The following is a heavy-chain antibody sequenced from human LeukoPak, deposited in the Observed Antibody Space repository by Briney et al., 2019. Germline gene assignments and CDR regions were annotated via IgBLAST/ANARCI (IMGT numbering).Heavy chain of an antibody. CDR1: GGSISSYY. J-gene: IGHJ4*02. V-gene: IGHV4-59*01. CDR3: ALYYDSSGYFDY. CDR2: IYYSGST. D-gene: IGHD3-22*01. Sequence: PETLSLTCTVSGGSISSYYWSWIRQPPGKGLEWIGYIYYSGSTNYNPSLKSRVTISVDTSKNQFSLKLSSVTAADTAVYYCALYYDSSGYFDYWGQGTLVTVSS.